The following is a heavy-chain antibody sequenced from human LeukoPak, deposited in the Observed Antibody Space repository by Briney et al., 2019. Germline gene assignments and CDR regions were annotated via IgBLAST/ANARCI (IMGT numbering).Heavy chain of an antibody. Sequence: PGRSLRLSCAASGFTISSYGMHWVRQAPGKGLEWVAVIWYDGSNKYYADSVKGRFTISRDNSKNTLYVEMSSLRAEDTAVYYCARGSCSSTSCYDYWGQGPLVTVSS. CDR2: IWYDGSNK. J-gene: IGHJ4*02. CDR1: GFTISSYG. D-gene: IGHD2-2*01. CDR3: ARGSCSSTSCYDY. V-gene: IGHV3-33*01.